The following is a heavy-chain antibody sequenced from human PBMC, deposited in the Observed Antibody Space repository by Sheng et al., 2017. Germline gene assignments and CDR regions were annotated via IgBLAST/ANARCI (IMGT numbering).Heavy chain of an antibody. J-gene: IGHJ5*01. CDR2: IYTSGNT. CDR3: ARDFDS. V-gene: IGHV4-61*02. Sequence: QVQLQESGPGLVKPSETLSLTCTVSGGSISSGADYWSWIRQPAGKGLEWIGLIYTSGNTNYNPSLKSRVTISLDTSKNQFSLKLRSVTAADTAVYYCARDFDSWGQGTLVTVSS. CDR1: GGSISSGADY.